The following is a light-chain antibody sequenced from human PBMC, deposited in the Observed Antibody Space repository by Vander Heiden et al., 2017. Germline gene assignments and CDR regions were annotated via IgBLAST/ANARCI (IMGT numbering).Light chain of an antibody. CDR1: SSNIGSNT. V-gene: IGLV1-44*01. CDR2: TNN. Sequence: QSVLTQPPSASGTPGQRVTIPCSGSSSNIGSNTVNWYQQLPGTAPKLLIYTNNQRPSGVPDRSAGSKSGTSASLAISGLQSEDEADYYCAAWEDSLNVHYVFGTGTKVTVL. CDR3: AAWEDSLNVHYV. J-gene: IGLJ1*01.